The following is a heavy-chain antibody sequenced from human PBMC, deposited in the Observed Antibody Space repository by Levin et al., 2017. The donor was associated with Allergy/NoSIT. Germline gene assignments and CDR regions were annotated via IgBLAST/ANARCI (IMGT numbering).Heavy chain of an antibody. D-gene: IGHD1-26*01. J-gene: IGHJ4*02. V-gene: IGHV3-48*02. CDR3: ATDRRGGIVGATHRFDS. CDR2: ISSSSSTI. Sequence: GGSLRLSCAASGFTFNSYSMNWVRQAPGKGLEWVSYISSSSSTIYYADSVKGRFTISRDNAKNSLYLQMNSLRDEDTAVYYGATDRRGGIVGATHRFDSWGQGTLVTVSS. CDR1: GFTFNSYS.